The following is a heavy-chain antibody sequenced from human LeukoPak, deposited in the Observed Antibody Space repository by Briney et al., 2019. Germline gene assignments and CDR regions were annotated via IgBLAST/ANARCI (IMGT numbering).Heavy chain of an antibody. CDR2: IYYSGST. J-gene: IGHJ5*02. D-gene: IGHD5-12*01. Sequence: PSETLSLTCTVSGGSISSSSYYWGWIRQPPGKGLEWIGSIYYSGSTYYNPSLKSRVTISVDTSKHQFSLKLSSVTAADTAVYYCARAGYSGYAGWFDPWGQGTLVTVSS. V-gene: IGHV4-39*07. CDR3: ARAGYSGYAGWFDP. CDR1: GGSISSSSYY.